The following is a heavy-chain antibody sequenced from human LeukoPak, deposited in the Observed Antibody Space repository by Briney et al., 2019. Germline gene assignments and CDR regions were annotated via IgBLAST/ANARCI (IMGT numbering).Heavy chain of an antibody. Sequence: ASVTVSCTASGYTFTSYDINWVRQATGQGLEWMGWMSPNSGNTGYAQKLQGRVTMTRDTSIGTAYLELSSLKSEDTAVYYCARTPPNWGADYWGQGTLVTVSS. CDR3: ARTPPNWGADY. D-gene: IGHD7-27*01. J-gene: IGHJ4*02. V-gene: IGHV1-8*01. CDR2: MSPNSGNT. CDR1: GYTFTSYD.